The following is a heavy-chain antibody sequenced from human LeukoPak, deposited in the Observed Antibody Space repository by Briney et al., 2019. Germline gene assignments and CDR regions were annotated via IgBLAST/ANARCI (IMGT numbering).Heavy chain of an antibody. D-gene: IGHD6-19*01. CDR1: GGSINNNDWWNW. CDR2: IFHSGSS. CDR3: ARGGIAVAGSPRYYFDY. Sequence: SGTLSLTCAVSGGSINNNDWWNWWSWVRQPPGKGLEWIGEIFHSGSSNYNPSLKSRVTISVDTSKNHFSLKLSSVTAADTAVYYCARGGIAVAGSPRYYFDYWGQGTLVTVSS. J-gene: IGHJ4*02. V-gene: IGHV4-4*02.